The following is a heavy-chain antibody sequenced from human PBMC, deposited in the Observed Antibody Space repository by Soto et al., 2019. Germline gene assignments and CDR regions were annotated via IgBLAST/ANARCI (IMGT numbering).Heavy chain of an antibody. CDR1: GGSISSYY. J-gene: IGHJ4*02. CDR3: ARHAMTKYYFDY. V-gene: IGHV4-59*08. CDR2: IYYSGST. Sequence: PSETLSLTCTVSGGSISSYYWSWIRQPPGKGLEWIGYIYYSGSTNYNPSLKSRVTISVDTSKNQFSLKLSSVTAADTAVYYCARHAMTKYYFDYWGQGTLVTVAS.